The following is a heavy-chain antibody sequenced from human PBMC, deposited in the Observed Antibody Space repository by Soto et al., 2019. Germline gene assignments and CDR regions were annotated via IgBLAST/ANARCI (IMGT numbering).Heavy chain of an antibody. J-gene: IGHJ6*02. CDR3: ARYGQQQMHFTMDV. CDR1: GFNFRSHA. Sequence: QVQLVESGGGVVQPGTSLRLSCTASGFNFRSHAIHWLRQAPGKGLEWMVQIWPDENTRFFADSVTGRFASSRDNSENTVYRQMNSLRAEDTAVYYCARYGQQQMHFTMDVWGQGTTVTVSS. V-gene: IGHV3-33*01. CDR2: IWPDENTR. D-gene: IGHD6-13*01.